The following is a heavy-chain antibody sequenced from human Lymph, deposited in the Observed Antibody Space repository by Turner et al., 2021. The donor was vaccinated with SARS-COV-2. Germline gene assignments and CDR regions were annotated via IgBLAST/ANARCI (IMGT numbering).Heavy chain of an antibody. CDR2: FDLEDGET. CDR1: GSTLTELS. V-gene: IGHV1-24*01. J-gene: IGHJ4*02. CDR3: AIGSSKPQWLDLFWY. D-gene: IGHD6-19*01. Sequence: QVQLVQSGAEVKKPGASVKVSCKVSGSTLTELSMHWVRQAPGKGLEWMGGFDLEDGETIYAQKSQGRVTMTEDTSTDTPYMELSSLRSEDTAVYYCAIGSSKPQWLDLFWYWGQGTLVTVSS.